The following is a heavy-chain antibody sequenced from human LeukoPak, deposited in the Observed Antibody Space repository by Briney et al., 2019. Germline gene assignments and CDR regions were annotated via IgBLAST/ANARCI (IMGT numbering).Heavy chain of an antibody. CDR1: GYTFTGYY. J-gene: IGHJ3*02. CDR2: VNPNSGGT. V-gene: IGHV1-2*02. CDR3: ARPFHVVADAFDI. Sequence: GASVKVSCKASGYTFTGYYMHWVRQAPGQGLEWMGWVNPNSGGTNYAQKFQGRVTMTRDTSISTAYMELSRLRSDDTAVYYCARPFHVVADAFDIRGQGTMVTVSS. D-gene: IGHD2-15*01.